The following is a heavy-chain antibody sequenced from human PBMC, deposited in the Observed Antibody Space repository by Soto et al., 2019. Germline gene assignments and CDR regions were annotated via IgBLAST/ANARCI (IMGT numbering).Heavy chain of an antibody. D-gene: IGHD3-22*01. J-gene: IGHJ4*02. Sequence: QVQLVQSGAEVRKPGSSVKVSCKASGGTFSRHAISWVRQAPGQGLEWMGGIIPIFGTANHAQKVQGRVTINADESTSTVYMDLSSLRSEDTAMYYCARGWGYDSNDYYYAYWGQGTLVIVSS. V-gene: IGHV1-69*01. CDR2: IIPIFGTA. CDR1: GGTFSRHA. CDR3: ARGWGYDSNDYYYAY.